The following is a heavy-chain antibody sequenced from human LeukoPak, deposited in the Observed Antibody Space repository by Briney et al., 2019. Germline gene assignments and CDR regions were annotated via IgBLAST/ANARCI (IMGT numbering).Heavy chain of an antibody. V-gene: IGHV4-39*01. CDR2: IYYSGST. J-gene: IGHJ5*02. CDR3: ARQAVVGATRWFDP. Sequence: PSETLSFTCAVYGGSFSGYYWGWIRQPPGKGLECIGSIYYSGSTYYNPSLKSRVTISVDTSKNQFSLRLSSMTAADTAVYYCARQAVVGATRWFDPWGQGTLVTVSS. CDR1: GGSFSGYY. D-gene: IGHD1-26*01.